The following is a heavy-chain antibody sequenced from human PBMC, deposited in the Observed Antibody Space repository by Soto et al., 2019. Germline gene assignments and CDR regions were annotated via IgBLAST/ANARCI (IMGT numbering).Heavy chain of an antibody. Sequence: QVQLVQSGAEVKKPGSSVKVSCKSSGGTFSTSTISWVRQAPGQGLEWMGRIIPLLDIANYAQKFQGRATITADKSTTTAFLDLSSLRSEDTAVYYCASWPSYGSGSPLDSWGQGTRVTVSS. CDR1: GGTFSTST. CDR3: ASWPSYGSGSPLDS. CDR2: IIPLLDIA. J-gene: IGHJ4*02. V-gene: IGHV1-69*02. D-gene: IGHD3-10*01.